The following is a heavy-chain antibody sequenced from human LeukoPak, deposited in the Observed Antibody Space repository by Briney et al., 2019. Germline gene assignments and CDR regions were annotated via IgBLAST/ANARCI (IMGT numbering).Heavy chain of an antibody. Sequence: GGSLRPSCAASGFTFSNAWMSWIRQVPGKGLEWVGRISTKTDGGTADYAAPVQGRFTISRDDSKNTLYLQMNSLKTEDTAVYYCTTDSGYYYDSSAYHALYYFDYWGQGTLVTVSS. CDR2: ISTKTDGGTA. CDR1: GFTFSNAW. V-gene: IGHV3-15*01. CDR3: TTDSGYYYDSSAYHALYYFDY. J-gene: IGHJ4*02. D-gene: IGHD3-22*01.